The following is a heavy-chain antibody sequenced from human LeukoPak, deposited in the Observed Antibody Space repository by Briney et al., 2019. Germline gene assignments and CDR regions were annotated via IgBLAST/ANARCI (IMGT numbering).Heavy chain of an antibody. Sequence: GASVKVSCKASGYTFTGYYMHWVRQAPGQGLEWMGWINPNSGGTNYAQKFQGRVTMTRDTSISTAYMELSRLRSEDTAVYYCAREEQDILTENWFDPWGQGTLVTVSS. V-gene: IGHV1-2*02. D-gene: IGHD3-9*01. J-gene: IGHJ5*02. CDR2: INPNSGGT. CDR1: GYTFTGYY. CDR3: AREEQDILTENWFDP.